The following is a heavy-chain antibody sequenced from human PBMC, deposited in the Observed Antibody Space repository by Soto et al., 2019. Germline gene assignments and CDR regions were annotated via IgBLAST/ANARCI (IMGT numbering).Heavy chain of an antibody. CDR3: AKDHGYSFDY. V-gene: IGHV3-30*18. CDR2: ISYDGSNK. CDR1: GFTFSSYG. J-gene: IGHJ4*02. Sequence: GGSLRLSCAASGFTFSSYGMHWVRQAPGKGLEWVAVISYDGSNKYYADSVKGRFTISRDNSKNTLYLQMNSLRAEDTAVYYCAKDHGYSFDYWGQGTLVPVYS. D-gene: IGHD1-1*01.